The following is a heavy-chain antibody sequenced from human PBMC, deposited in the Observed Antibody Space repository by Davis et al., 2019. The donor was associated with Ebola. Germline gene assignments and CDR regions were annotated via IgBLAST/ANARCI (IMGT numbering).Heavy chain of an antibody. J-gene: IGHJ6*02. CDR3: ARVGQLVRGYYYYGMDV. Sequence: PGGSLRLSCTVSGGSISSYYWSWIRQPPGKGLEWIGYIYYSGSTNYNPSLKSRVTISVDTSKNQFSLKLSSVTAADTAVYYCARVGQLVRGYYYYGMDVWGQGTTVTVSS. V-gene: IGHV4-59*01. CDR1: GGSISSYY. D-gene: IGHD6-6*01. CDR2: IYYSGST.